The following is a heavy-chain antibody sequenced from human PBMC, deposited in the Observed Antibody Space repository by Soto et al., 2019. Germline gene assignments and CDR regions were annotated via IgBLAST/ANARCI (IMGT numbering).Heavy chain of an antibody. CDR3: ARVRGWRAAAANWFDP. Sequence: LSLTCAVYGGSFSGYYWSWIRQPPGKGLEWIGEINHSGSTNYNPSLKSRVTISVDTSKNQFSLKLSSVTAADTAVYYCARVRGWRAAAANWFDPWGQGTLVTVSS. CDR2: INHSGST. CDR1: GGSFSGYY. D-gene: IGHD6-13*01. V-gene: IGHV4-34*01. J-gene: IGHJ5*02.